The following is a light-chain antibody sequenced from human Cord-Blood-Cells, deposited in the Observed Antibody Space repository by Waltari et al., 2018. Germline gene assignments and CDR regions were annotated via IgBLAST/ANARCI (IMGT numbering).Light chain of an antibody. CDR1: SSDMGGYTY. V-gene: IGLV2-14*01. Sequence: QSVPTQPASVSGSPGQSITISCTGTSSDMGGYTYVSWYQQHPGKAPKLMIYDVSNRPSGVSNRFSGSKSGNTASLTISGLQAEDEAYYYCSSYPSSSTLVFGGGTKLTVL. CDR2: DVS. J-gene: IGLJ2*01. CDR3: SSYPSSSTLV.